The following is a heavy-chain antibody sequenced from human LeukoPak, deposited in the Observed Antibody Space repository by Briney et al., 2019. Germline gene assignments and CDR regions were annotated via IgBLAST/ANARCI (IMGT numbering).Heavy chain of an antibody. J-gene: IGHJ4*02. D-gene: IGHD6-13*01. V-gene: IGHV4-59*01. CDR2: IYYSGST. Sequence: SETLSLTCTVSGGSISSYYWSWIRQPPGKGLEWIGYIYYSGSTNYNPSLKSRVTISVDTSKNQFSLKLSSVTAADTAVYYCARAPSAAGTDALDYWGQGTLVTVSS. CDR1: GGSISSYY. CDR3: ARAPSAAGTDALDY.